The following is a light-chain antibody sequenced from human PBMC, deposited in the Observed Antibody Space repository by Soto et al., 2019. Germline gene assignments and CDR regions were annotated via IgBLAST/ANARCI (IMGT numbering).Light chain of an antibody. CDR1: QSVSSSY. Sequence: MVLTQSPGTLSLSPGERATLSCRASQSVSSSYLAWYQQKPGQAPRPLIYGASSRATGIPDRFSGSGSGTDFSLTISRLEPEDFAVYYCQQYGISPLTFGGGTMVDI. J-gene: IGKJ4*01. CDR2: GAS. CDR3: QQYGISPLT. V-gene: IGKV3-20*01.